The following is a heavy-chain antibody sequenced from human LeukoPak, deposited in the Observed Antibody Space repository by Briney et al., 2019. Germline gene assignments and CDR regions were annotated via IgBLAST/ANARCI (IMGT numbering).Heavy chain of an antibody. CDR1: GGSISSYY. CDR2: IYSGGST. D-gene: IGHD5-12*01. Sequence: SETLSLTCSVSGGSISSYYWDWIRQSPGKGLEWIGNIYSGGSTYYTPSLKSRVTISVDTSKNQFSLKLSSVTAADTAIYFCARHSRSGSGGYENAFDIWGQGTMVTVSS. V-gene: IGHV4-39*01. J-gene: IGHJ3*02. CDR3: ARHSRSGSGGYENAFDI.